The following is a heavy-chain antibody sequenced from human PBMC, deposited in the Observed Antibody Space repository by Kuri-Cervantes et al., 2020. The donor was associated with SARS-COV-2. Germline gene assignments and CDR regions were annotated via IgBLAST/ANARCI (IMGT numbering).Heavy chain of an antibody. CDR3: ARDRIGIAAAGTSHWFDP. CDR2: IYTSGST. Sequence: SETLSLTCTVSGGSIGSGSYYWSWIRQPAGKGLEWIGRIYTSGSTNYNPSLKSRVTISVDTSKNQFSLKLSSVTAADTAMYYCARDRIGIAAAGTSHWFDPWGQGTLVTVSS. J-gene: IGHJ5*02. CDR1: GGSIGSGSYY. V-gene: IGHV4-61*02. D-gene: IGHD6-13*01.